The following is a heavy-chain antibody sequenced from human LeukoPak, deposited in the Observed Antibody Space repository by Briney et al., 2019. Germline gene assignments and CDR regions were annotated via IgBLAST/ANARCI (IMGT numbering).Heavy chain of an antibody. CDR3: ARHGPADSRSYPLDY. Sequence: SETLSLTCTVSGYSISRGYYWSWIRQPPGKRLEWIAYIYNSATTNYNPSLKSRLTISVDTSENQISLKLSSVTAADTAVYYCARHGPADSRSYPLDYWGQGTLVTVSS. CDR1: GYSISRGYY. D-gene: IGHD3-10*01. CDR2: IYNSATT. V-gene: IGHV4-38-2*02. J-gene: IGHJ4*02.